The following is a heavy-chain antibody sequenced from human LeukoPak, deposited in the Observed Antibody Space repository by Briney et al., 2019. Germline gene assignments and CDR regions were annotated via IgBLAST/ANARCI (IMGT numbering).Heavy chain of an antibody. CDR3: ARVPDPIQLWFDY. V-gene: IGHV3-21*01. J-gene: IGHJ5*01. CDR2: ISSSSSYI. D-gene: IGHD5-18*01. CDR1: GFTFSSYS. Sequence: GGSLRLSCAASGFTFSSYSMNWVRQAPGKGLEGVSSISSSSSYIYYADSVKGRFTISRDNAKNSLYLQMNSLRAEDTAVYYCARVPDPIQLWFDYWGQGTLVTVSS.